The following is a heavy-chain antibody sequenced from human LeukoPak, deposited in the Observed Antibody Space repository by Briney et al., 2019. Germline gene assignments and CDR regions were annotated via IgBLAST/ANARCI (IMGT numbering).Heavy chain of an antibody. V-gene: IGHV1-46*03. D-gene: IGHD2-2*01. J-gene: IGHJ6*02. CDR3: ARGGEYQPLINYYYGMDV. CDR2: INPSGGST. Sequence: GASVKVSCKASGYTFTSYYMHWVRQAPGQGLEWMGIINPSGGSTSYAQKFQGRVTMTRDTSTSTVYMELSSLGSEDTAVYYCARGGEYQPLINYYYGMDVWGQGTTVTVSS. CDR1: GYTFTSYY.